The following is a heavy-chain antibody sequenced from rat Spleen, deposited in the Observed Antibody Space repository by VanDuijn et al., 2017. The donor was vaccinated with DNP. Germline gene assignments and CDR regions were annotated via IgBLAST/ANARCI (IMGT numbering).Heavy chain of an antibody. J-gene: IGHJ3*01. CDR3: ATHDYRNLFAE. Sequence: EVQLVESGGGLVQPGRSLKLSCAASGFTFSDYYMAWIRQAPTKGLEWVAYISYDGGSTYHGDSVKGRFTISPDNAKSNLDLQRKRLRTEDTATDYLATHDYRNLFAEGGQGTLGTVSS. CDR1: GFTFSDYY. V-gene: IGHV5-20*01. D-gene: IGHD1-7*01. CDR2: ISYDGGST.